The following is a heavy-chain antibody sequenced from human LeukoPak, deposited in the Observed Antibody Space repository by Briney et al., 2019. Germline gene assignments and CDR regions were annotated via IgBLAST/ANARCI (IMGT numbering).Heavy chain of an antibody. CDR2: ISSSGSTI. J-gene: IGHJ6*02. D-gene: IGHD3-3*01. CDR3: ARYDFWSGSNYGMDV. CDR1: GFTFSNYD. V-gene: IGHV3-48*03. Sequence: GGSLRLSCAASGFTFSNYDMNWVRQAPGKGLEWLSYISSSGSTIYYADSVKGRFTISRDNAKNSLYLQMNSLRAEDTAVYYCARYDFWSGSNYGMDVWGQGTTVTVSS.